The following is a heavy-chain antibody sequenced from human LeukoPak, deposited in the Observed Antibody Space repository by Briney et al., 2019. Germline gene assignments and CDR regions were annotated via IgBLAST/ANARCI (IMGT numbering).Heavy chain of an antibody. CDR3: ARARGWLYYYYGMDV. D-gene: IGHD3-10*01. Sequence: SETLSLTCAAYGGSFSGYYWSWIRQPPGKGLEWIGEINHSGSINYNPSLKSRITISVDTSKNQFSLKLSSVTAADTAVYYCARARGWLYYYYGMDVWGQGTTVTVSS. CDR1: GGSFSGYY. J-gene: IGHJ6*02. V-gene: IGHV4-34*01. CDR2: INHSGSI.